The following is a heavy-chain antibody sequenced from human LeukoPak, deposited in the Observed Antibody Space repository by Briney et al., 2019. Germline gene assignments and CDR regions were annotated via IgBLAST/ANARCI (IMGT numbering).Heavy chain of an antibody. V-gene: IGHV4-4*07. Sequence: PSETLSLTCSVSGGSISSYYWSWIRQPAGKGLEWIGRIYTTGSTDYSPPLKSRVTMSVDTSKNQFSLNLSSVTAADTAVYYCARDVRGWSGFDYWGQGTLVTVSS. J-gene: IGHJ4*02. D-gene: IGHD3-3*01. CDR2: IYTTGST. CDR3: ARDVRGWSGFDY. CDR1: GGSISSYY.